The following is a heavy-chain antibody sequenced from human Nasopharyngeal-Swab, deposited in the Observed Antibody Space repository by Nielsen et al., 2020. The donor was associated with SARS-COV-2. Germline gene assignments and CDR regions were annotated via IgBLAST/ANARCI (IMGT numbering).Heavy chain of an antibody. D-gene: IGHD3-16*01. V-gene: IGHV3-30*04. CDR1: GFTFSSYS. CDR3: ARGGATWEVLTFFDY. CDR2: ISTDGTNR. J-gene: IGHJ4*02. Sequence: GESLKISCAASGFTFSSYSIHWVRQAPGKGLEWVAVISTDGTNRYYADSVRGRFTISRDNSRNTLFLQMNSLRPEDTAVYYCARGGATWEVLTFFDYWGQGTLVTVSS.